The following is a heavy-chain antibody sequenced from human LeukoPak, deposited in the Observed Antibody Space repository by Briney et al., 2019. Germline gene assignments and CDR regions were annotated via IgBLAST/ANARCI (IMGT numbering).Heavy chain of an antibody. CDR2: ISAYNGNT. J-gene: IGHJ4*02. D-gene: IGHD3-22*01. Sequence: ASVKVSCKASGYTFTSYGISWVRQAPGQGLEWMGWISAYNGNTNYAQKFQGRVTITADKSTSTAYMELSSLRSEDTAVYHCAREYYDSSGFSYWGQGTLVTVSS. V-gene: IGHV1-18*01. CDR1: GYTFTSYG. CDR3: AREYYDSSGFSY.